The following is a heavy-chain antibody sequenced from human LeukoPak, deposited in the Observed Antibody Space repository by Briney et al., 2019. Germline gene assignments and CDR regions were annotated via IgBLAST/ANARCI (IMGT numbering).Heavy chain of an antibody. Sequence: GGSLRLSCAASGFTFSSYGMHWVRQAPGKGLEWVAVISYDGSNKYYADSVKGRFTISRDNSKNTLYLQMNSLRAEDTAVYYCARGGEDIVVVPAALFFDYWGQGTLVTVSS. CDR3: ARGGEDIVVVPAALFFDY. J-gene: IGHJ4*02. V-gene: IGHV3-30*03. CDR2: ISYDGSNK. CDR1: GFTFSSYG. D-gene: IGHD2-2*01.